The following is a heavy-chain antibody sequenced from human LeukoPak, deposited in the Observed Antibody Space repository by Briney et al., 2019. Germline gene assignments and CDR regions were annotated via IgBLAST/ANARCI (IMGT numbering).Heavy chain of an antibody. Sequence: SETLSLTCTVSGFSISNYYWSWIRQPPGKGLEWIGGIFYSVSSNYNPSLKSQVTISVATSKNQFSLKLTTVTAADTAMYYCAGNHPADEEEYFDPRGQGTLVNVSS. V-gene: IGHV4-59*08. CDR1: GFSISNYY. CDR2: IFYSVSS. CDR3: AGNHPADEEEYFDP. D-gene: IGHD2/OR15-2a*01. J-gene: IGHJ5*02.